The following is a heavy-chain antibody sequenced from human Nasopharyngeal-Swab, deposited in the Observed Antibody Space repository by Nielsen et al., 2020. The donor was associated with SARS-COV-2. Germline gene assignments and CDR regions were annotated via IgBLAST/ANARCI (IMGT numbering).Heavy chain of an antibody. CDR1: GFRFSDYA. V-gene: IGHV3-23*01. Sequence: GESLKISCLASGFRFSDYAMNWVRQAPGKGLEWVSEVGGDNSDTSYAASVRGRFTISRDNSNNTLFLQMNSLTVDDTAIYYCTKDHIPRDGRWAIDFRGQGTLVTVSS. CDR2: VGGDNSDT. J-gene: IGHJ4*02. D-gene: IGHD5-24*01. CDR3: TKDHIPRDGRWAIDF.